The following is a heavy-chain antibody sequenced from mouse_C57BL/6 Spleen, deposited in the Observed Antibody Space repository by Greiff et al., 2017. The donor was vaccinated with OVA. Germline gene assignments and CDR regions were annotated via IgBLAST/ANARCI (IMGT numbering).Heavy chain of an antibody. Sequence: QVQLKESGAELVKPGASVKLSCTASGFTFTEYTIHWVKQRSGQGLEWIGWFYPGSGSIKYNEKFKDKATLTADKSSSTVYMELSRLTSEDSAVYFCARHEATVVATDYAMDYWGQGTSVTVSS. CDR1: GFTFTEYT. CDR3: ARHEATVVATDYAMDY. D-gene: IGHD1-1*01. J-gene: IGHJ4*01. CDR2: FYPGSGSI. V-gene: IGHV1-62-2*01.